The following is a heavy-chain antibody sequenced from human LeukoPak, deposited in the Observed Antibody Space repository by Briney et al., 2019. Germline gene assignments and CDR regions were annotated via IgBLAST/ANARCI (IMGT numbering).Heavy chain of an antibody. CDR2: IYYSGST. D-gene: IGHD6-13*01. CDR3: AREGGGAAAGTVDY. J-gene: IGHJ4*02. V-gene: IGHV4-59*01. Sequence: SETLSLTCTVSGGSISSYYWSWIRQPPGKGLEWIGYIYYSGSTNYNPSLKSRVTISVDTSKNQFSLKLSSVTAADTAVYYCAREGGGAAAGTVDYWGQGTLVTVSS. CDR1: GGSISSYY.